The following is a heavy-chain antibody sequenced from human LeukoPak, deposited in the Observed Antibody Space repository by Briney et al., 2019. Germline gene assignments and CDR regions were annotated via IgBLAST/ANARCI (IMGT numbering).Heavy chain of an antibody. CDR3: ARGAHLGSFSTSFHP. V-gene: IGHV1-69*05. J-gene: IGHJ5*02. CDR2: IIPMHAPA. D-gene: IGHD3-10*01. Sequence: GASVTVSCKASGGTFNKYAITWVRQAPGQGLEWMGGIIPMHAPARYAQNFQGRVTITTDESTSTAYMELSSLKSEDTALYYGARGAHLGSFSTSFHPWGQGTLVTVSS. CDR1: GGTFNKYA.